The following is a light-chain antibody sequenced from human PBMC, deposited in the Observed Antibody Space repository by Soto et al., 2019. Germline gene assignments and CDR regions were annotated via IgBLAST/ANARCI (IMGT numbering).Light chain of an antibody. J-gene: IGKJ2*01. CDR1: QGISSY. CDR2: TTS. Sequence: DIQLTQSPSFLSASVGDEVTITCRASQGISSYLAWYQQKPGKAPKFLISTTSTLQSGVPSRFSGSGSETDFTLAISSLQPEDFATYFCQQLNSYPYTFGQGTKLEIE. CDR3: QQLNSYPYT. V-gene: IGKV1-9*01.